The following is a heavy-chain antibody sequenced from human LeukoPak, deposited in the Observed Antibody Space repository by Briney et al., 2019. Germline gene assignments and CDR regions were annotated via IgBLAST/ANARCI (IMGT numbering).Heavy chain of an antibody. CDR1: GGSISSSSYY. V-gene: IGHV4-39*01. CDR2: IYYSGST. CDR3: ARHVGSTYYDFWSGSNFDY. Sequence: SETLSLTCTVSGGSISSSSYYWGWIRQPPGKGLEWIVSIYYSGSTYYNPSLKSRFTISVDTSKNQFSLKLSSVTAADTAVYYCARHVGSTYYDFWSGSNFDYWGQGTLVTVSS. J-gene: IGHJ4*02. D-gene: IGHD3-3*01.